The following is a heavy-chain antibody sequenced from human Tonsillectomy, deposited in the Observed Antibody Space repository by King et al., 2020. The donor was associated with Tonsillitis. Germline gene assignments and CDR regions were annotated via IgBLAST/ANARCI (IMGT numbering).Heavy chain of an antibody. Sequence: VQLVESGGGLVQPGRSLRLSCAASGFTFDDYAMHWVRQAPGKGLEWVSGISWNSGSIGYADSVRGRFTISRDNAKNSLYLQMNSLRAEDTAFCYCAKATGNLWFGESLGYYFDYWGQGTLVTVSS. J-gene: IGHJ4*02. D-gene: IGHD3-10*01. V-gene: IGHV3-9*01. CDR2: ISWNSGSI. CDR3: AKATGNLWFGESLGYYFDY. CDR1: GFTFDDYA.